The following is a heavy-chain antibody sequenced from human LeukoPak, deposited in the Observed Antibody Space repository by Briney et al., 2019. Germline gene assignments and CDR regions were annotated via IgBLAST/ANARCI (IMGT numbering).Heavy chain of an antibody. CDR2: KYYSGNA. J-gene: IGHJ3*02. V-gene: IGHV4-31*03. CDR1: GVSVSDCRYH. CDR3: APLYGSGISCLDVFNM. Sequence: SETLSLTCTVSGVSVSDCRYHWTWLRQHPGKGLEGIIYKYYSGNAKDNPSLKSRLTISIDTSNNQFSLQLSAVTAADTATYYCAPLYGSGISCLDVFNMWGEGTRVSVSS. D-gene: IGHD2-2*01.